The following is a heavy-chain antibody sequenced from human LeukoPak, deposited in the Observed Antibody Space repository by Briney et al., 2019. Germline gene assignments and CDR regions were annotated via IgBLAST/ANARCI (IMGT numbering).Heavy chain of an antibody. D-gene: IGHD5-18*01. CDR2: INHSGGS. Sequence: SETLSLTCAVYGGSFRGYYWSWIRQPPGKGLEWIGEINHSGGSNYNPSLKSRVTISVDTSKNQFSLKVSSVTAADTAVYYCARKVRNGYDDYWGQGTLVTVSS. CDR3: ARKVRNGYDDY. J-gene: IGHJ4*02. CDR1: GGSFRGYY. V-gene: IGHV4-34*01.